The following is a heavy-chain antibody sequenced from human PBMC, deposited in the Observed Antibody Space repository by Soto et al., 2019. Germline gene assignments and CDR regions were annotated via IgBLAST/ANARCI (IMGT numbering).Heavy chain of an antibody. CDR3: ANVPIWCSSTSCYTEGFDY. CDR1: GFTFSDYA. CDR2: ISAGGST. J-gene: IGHJ4*01. V-gene: IGHV3-23*01. D-gene: IGHD2-2*02. Sequence: PRLSCTASGFTFSDYAMSWVRQPPGKGLEWVSVISAGGSTYYADSVKGRFTVSRANSKNTLYLQMNSLRAEDTAVYYCANVPIWCSSTSCYTEGFDYWGHLPLFTVCS.